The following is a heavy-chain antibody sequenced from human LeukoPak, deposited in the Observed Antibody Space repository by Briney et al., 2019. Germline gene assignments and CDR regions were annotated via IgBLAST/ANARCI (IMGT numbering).Heavy chain of an antibody. V-gene: IGHV3-66*04. CDR1: AFTVSSNH. J-gene: IGHJ5*02. D-gene: IGHD6-6*01. CDR2: IYTGGST. CDR3: ARLRYSSSGFKISVLTNWFDP. Sequence: PGGSLRLSCAASAFTVSSNHMSWVRQAPGKGLEWVSDIYTGGSTYYADSVKGRFTISRDNSKNTLYLQMNSLRAEDTAVYYCARLRYSSSGFKISVLTNWFDPWGQGTLVTVSS.